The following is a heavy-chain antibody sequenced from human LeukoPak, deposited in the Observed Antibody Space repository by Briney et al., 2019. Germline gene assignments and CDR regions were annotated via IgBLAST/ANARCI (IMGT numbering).Heavy chain of an antibody. CDR2: IYYSGST. CDR3: ARVKKGYYYDSSGYCYFDY. J-gene: IGHJ4*02. Sequence: SETLSLACTVSGGSISSYYWSWIRQPPGKGLEWIGYIYYSGSTNYNPSLKSRVTISVDTSKNQFSLKLSSVTAADTAVYYCARVKKGYYYDSSGYCYFDYWGQGTLVTVSS. CDR1: GGSISSYY. D-gene: IGHD3-22*01. V-gene: IGHV4-59*01.